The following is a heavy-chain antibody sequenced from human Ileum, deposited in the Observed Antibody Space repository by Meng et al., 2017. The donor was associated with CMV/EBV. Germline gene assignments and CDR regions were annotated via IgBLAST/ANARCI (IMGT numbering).Heavy chain of an antibody. J-gene: IGHJ4*02. Sequence: RESGPGLVKPSETLSLTCTVSSASISPYYWNWIRQPAGKGLEWIGRIYTGGPTDYNPSLKSRVTMSVDTSKNQFFLNLSSVTAADTAVYYCARGQTVRGFEYWGLGILVTVSS. D-gene: IGHD3-10*01. CDR2: IYTGGPT. CDR3: ARGQTVRGFEY. V-gene: IGHV4-4*07. CDR1: SASISPYY.